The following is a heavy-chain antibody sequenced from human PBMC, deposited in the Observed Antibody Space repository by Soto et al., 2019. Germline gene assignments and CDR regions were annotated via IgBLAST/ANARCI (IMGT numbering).Heavy chain of an antibody. CDR3: AKVGYCSGGSCYSPTQGYYYYGMDV. J-gene: IGHJ6*02. Sequence: SVKVSCKASGGTFSSYAISWVRQAPGQGLEWMGGIIPIFGTANYAQKFQGRVTITADKSTSTAYMELNSLRAEDTAVYYCAKVGYCSGGSCYSPTQGYYYYGMDVWGQGTTVTVSS. CDR2: IIPIFGTA. D-gene: IGHD2-15*01. CDR1: GGTFSSYA. V-gene: IGHV1-69*06.